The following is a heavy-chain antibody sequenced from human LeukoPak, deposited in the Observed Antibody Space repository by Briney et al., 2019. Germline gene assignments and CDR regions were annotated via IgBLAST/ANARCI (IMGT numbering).Heavy chain of an antibody. CDR3: ALENYYDSGGFSKAFDY. V-gene: IGHV1-2*02. D-gene: IGHD3-22*01. J-gene: IGHJ4*02. Sequence: ASVKVSCKASGYTFTAKFLLWLRQAPGQGLEWMGGIEPKSGVTVYGQKFRGRVTVTRDTSVSTAYMEVSGLRSDDTAFYYCALENYYDSGGFSKAFDYWGQGTLVTVSS. CDR1: GYTFTAKF. CDR2: IEPKSGVT.